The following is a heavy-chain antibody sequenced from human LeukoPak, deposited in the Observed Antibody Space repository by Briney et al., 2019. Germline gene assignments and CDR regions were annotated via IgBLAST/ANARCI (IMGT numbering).Heavy chain of an antibody. V-gene: IGHV3-53*01. Sequence: GGSLRLSCAASGFTVSSNYKSWVRQAPGKGLEWVSVIYSGGSTYYADSVKGRFTISRDNSKNTLYLQMNSLRAEDTAVYYCARGAIPSLEYYFDYWGQGTLVTVSS. CDR3: ARGAIPSLEYYFDY. CDR1: GFTVSSNY. D-gene: IGHD2-2*01. CDR2: IYSGGST. J-gene: IGHJ4*02.